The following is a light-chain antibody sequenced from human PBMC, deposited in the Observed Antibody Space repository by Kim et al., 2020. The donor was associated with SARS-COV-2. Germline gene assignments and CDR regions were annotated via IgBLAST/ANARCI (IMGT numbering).Light chain of an antibody. Sequence: QSVLTQPPSASGTPGQRVTISCSGSSSNIGINYVYWYQQLPGTAPKLLIYRNNQRPSGVPDRFSGSKSGTSASLAISGLRSEDEADYYCVTWDDSLTGWVFGGGTQLTVL. V-gene: IGLV1-47*01. CDR1: SSNIGINY. CDR3: VTWDDSLTGWV. CDR2: RNN. J-gene: IGLJ3*02.